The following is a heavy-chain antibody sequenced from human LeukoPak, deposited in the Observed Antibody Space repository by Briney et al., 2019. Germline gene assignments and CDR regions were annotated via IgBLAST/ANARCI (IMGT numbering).Heavy chain of an antibody. CDR2: SYWNGDK. V-gene: IGHV2-5*01. J-gene: IGHJ4*02. D-gene: IGHD1-7*01. CDR1: GFSLTTSGVG. CDR3: AHIIDAWDYVPLDY. Sequence: ESGPTLVNPTQTPTLTCTFSGFSLTTSGVGVGWIRQPPGKALEWLALSYWNGDKRYSPSLRSRLTITKGTSNDQVVLILANMDPVDTATYYCAHIIDAWDYVPLDYWGPGTLVTVSS.